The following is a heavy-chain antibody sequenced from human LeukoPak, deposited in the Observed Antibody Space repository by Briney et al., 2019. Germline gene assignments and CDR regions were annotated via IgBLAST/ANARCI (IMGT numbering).Heavy chain of an antibody. CDR2: IRSKANSYAT. CDR3: TRHWDYDSSGYPIDY. Sequence: GGSLRLSCAASGFTFSGSAMHWVRQASGKGLEWVGRIRSKANSYATAYAASVKGRFTISRDDSKNTAYLQMNSLKTEDTAVYYCTRHWDYDSSGYPIDYWGQGTLVTVSS. V-gene: IGHV3-73*01. CDR1: GFTFSGSA. D-gene: IGHD3-22*01. J-gene: IGHJ4*02.